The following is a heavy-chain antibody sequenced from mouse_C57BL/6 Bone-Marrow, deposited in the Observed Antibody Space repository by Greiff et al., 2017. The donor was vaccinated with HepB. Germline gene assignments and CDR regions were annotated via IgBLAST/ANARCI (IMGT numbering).Heavy chain of an antibody. CDR2: IDPSDSYT. CDR3: ARAGEFFSIYYYGNSYVDY. J-gene: IGHJ2*01. D-gene: IGHD1-1*01. V-gene: IGHV1-50*01. Sequence: QVQLQQPGAELVKPGASVKLSCKASGYTFTSYWMQWVKQRPGQGLEWIGEIDPSDSYTNYNQKFKGKATLTVDTSSSTAYMQLSSLTSEDSAVYYYARAGEFFSIYYYGNSYVDYWGQGTTLTVSS. CDR1: GYTFTSYW.